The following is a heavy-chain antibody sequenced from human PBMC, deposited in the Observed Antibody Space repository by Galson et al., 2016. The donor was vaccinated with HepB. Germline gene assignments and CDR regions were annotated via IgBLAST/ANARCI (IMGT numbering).Heavy chain of an antibody. V-gene: IGHV3-30*18. Sequence: SLRLSCAASGFTLSSSSLHWVRQAPGKGLEWVAVISYDGRRQYYADSVRDRFTVSRDNSKNLVYLQMNSLGLGDTAGYYCAKTERRLVFGAAPTYYLGMEVWGRGTAVTVS. CDR1: GFTLSSSS. CDR2: ISYDGRRQ. J-gene: IGHJ6*02. D-gene: IGHD3-3*01. CDR3: AKTERRLVFGAAPTYYLGMEV.